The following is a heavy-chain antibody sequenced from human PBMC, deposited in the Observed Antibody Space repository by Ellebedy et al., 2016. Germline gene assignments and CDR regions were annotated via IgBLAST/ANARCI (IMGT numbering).Heavy chain of an antibody. CDR2: ISGSGGST. Sequence: GESLKISXAASGFTFSSYAMSWVRQAPGKGLEWVSAISGSGGSTYYADSVKGRFTISRDNSKNTLYLQMNSLRAEDTAVYYCARGRAVAAPWGQGTLVTVSS. J-gene: IGHJ5*02. CDR3: ARGRAVAAP. CDR1: GFTFSSYA. V-gene: IGHV3-23*01. D-gene: IGHD6-19*01.